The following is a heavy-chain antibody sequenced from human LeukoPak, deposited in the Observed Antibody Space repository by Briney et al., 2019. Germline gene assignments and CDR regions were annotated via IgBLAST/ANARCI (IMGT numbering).Heavy chain of an antibody. Sequence: SETLSLTCTVSGGSISSGDYYWSWIRQPPGKGLEWIGYIYYSGSTYYNPSLKGRVTISVDTSKNQFSLKLSSVTAADTAVYYCARQYCSGGSCGEADYWGQGTLVTVSS. CDR3: ARQYCSGGSCGEADY. V-gene: IGHV4-30-4*08. D-gene: IGHD2-15*01. CDR2: IYYSGST. J-gene: IGHJ4*02. CDR1: GGSISSGDYY.